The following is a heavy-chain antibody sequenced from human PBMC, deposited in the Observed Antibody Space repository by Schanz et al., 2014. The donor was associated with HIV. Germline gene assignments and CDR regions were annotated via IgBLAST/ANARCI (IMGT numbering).Heavy chain of an antibody. CDR2: MNNDVSSR. Sequence: VQLVESGGGVVQPGRSLRLSCAASGFTFSSYGMHWVRQAPGKGLEWVSRMNNDVSSRLYADSVKGRFTISRDNAKNTLYLQMNSLRDEDTAVYYCARRSSDGGYYDNWGQGTLVTVSS. J-gene: IGHJ4*02. D-gene: IGHD2-15*01. V-gene: IGHV3-74*02. CDR1: GFTFSSYG. CDR3: ARRSSDGGYYDN.